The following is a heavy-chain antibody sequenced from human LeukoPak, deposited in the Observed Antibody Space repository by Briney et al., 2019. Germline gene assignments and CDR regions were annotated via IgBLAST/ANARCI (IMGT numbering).Heavy chain of an antibody. CDR2: INPNSGGT. D-gene: IGHD2-15*01. Sequence: GASVKVSCKASGYTFTGYYMHWVRQAPGQGLEWMGWINPNSGGTNYAQKFQGRVTMTRDTSISTAYMELSRLRSDDTAVYYCARLEYCSGGSCQRGDYWGQGTLVTVSS. CDR3: ARLEYCSGGSCQRGDY. V-gene: IGHV1-2*02. CDR1: GYTFTGYY. J-gene: IGHJ4*02.